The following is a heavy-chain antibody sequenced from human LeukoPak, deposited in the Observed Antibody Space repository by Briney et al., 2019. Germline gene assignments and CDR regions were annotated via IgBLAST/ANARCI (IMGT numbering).Heavy chain of an antibody. CDR1: GFSFSVYW. Sequence: GGSLRLSCAASGFSFSVYWMHWVRQAPGKGPVWVSSISSSSSYIYYADSVKGRFSISRDNTKNSLYLQMSGLRAEDTAVYYCARGEHDYVWGSYRYSMDYWGQGTLVTVSS. V-gene: IGHV3-21*01. CDR3: ARGEHDYVWGSYRYSMDY. D-gene: IGHD3-16*02. CDR2: ISSSSSYI. J-gene: IGHJ4*02.